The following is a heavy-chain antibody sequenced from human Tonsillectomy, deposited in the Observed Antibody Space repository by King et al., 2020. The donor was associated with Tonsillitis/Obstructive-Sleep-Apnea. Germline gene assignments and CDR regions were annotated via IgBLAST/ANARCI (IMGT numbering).Heavy chain of an antibody. CDR1: GFTFSSYS. Sequence: VQLVESGGGLVKPGGSLRLSCAASGFTFSSYSMNWVRQAPGKGLEWVSSISTSGSYIYYADSVKGRFTISRDNAKNSLYLQMNSLRAEEPAVYYCARDSDDAFHIWGLGTMVTVSS. V-gene: IGHV3-21*01. J-gene: IGHJ3*02. CDR3: ARDSDDAFHI. CDR2: ISTSGSYI.